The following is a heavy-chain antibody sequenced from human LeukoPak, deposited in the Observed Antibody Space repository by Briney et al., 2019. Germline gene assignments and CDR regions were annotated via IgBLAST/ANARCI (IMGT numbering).Heavy chain of an antibody. V-gene: IGHV4-59*01. CDR2: IYYSGST. CDR3: ARGRKYSSFDY. Sequence: PSETLSLTYTVSGGSISSYYWSSIRQPPGKGLEWIGYIYYSGSTNYNPSLKSRVTISVDTSKNQFSLKMSSVTAADTAVYYCARGRKYSSFDYWGQGTLVTVSS. CDR1: GGSISSYY. D-gene: IGHD6-6*01. J-gene: IGHJ4*02.